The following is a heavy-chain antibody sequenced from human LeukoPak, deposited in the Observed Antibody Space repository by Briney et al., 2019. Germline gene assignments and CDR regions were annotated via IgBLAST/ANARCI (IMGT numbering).Heavy chain of an antibody. Sequence: GESLKISCKGSGYSFTNYWIGWVRQMPGKGLEWMAIIYPGDSDTRYSPSFQGQVTISADKSISTAYLQWSSLKASDTAIYYCARQGVPGLLYFDSWGQGTLVTVSS. J-gene: IGHJ4*02. D-gene: IGHD2/OR15-2a*01. CDR3: ARQGVPGLLYFDS. V-gene: IGHV5-51*01. CDR2: IYPGDSDT. CDR1: GYSFTNYW.